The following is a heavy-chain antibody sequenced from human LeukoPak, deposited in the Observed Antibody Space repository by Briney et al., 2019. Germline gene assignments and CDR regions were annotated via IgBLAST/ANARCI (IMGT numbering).Heavy chain of an antibody. CDR3: ARATYCSSTSCYMGKGNFDY. CDR2: INHSGST. V-gene: IGHV4-34*01. CDR1: GGSFSGYY. D-gene: IGHD2-2*02. J-gene: IGHJ4*02. Sequence: SETLSLTCAVYGGSFSGYYWSWIRQPPGKGLEWIGEINHSGSTNYNPSLKSRVTISVDTSKNQFSLKLSSVTAAVTAVYYCARATYCSSTSCYMGKGNFDYWGQGTLVTVSS.